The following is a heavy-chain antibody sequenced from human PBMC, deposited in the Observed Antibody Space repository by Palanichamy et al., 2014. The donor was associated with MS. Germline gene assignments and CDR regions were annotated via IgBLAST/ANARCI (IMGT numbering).Heavy chain of an antibody. CDR2: IHYSGST. D-gene: IGHD1-26*01. CDR1: GGSISRYY. V-gene: IGHV4-59*01. CDR3: ARLGQWELLYYFDS. Sequence: QVQLQESGPGLVKPSETLSLTCTVSGGSISRYYWSWIRQPPGKGLEWIGYIHYSGSTNYNPSLKSRVTISVDTSKNQFSLKVTSVTAADTAVYYCARLGQWELLYYFDSWGQGTLVTVSS. J-gene: IGHJ4*02.